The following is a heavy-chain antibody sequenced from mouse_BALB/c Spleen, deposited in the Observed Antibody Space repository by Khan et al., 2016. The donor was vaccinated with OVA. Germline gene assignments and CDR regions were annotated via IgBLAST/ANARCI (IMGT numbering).Heavy chain of an antibody. CDR1: GYTFTSYY. J-gene: IGHJ3*01. CDR2: INPSNGGT. V-gene: IGHV1S81*02. D-gene: IGHD3-2*01. CDR3: TRRGTARATLWFAY. Sequence: QVQLKQSGAELVKPGASVKLSCKASGYTFTSYYMYWLKQRPGQGLEWIGEINPSNGGTNFNEKFKSTATLTVDKSSSTAYMQLRSLPSEDYAVYDCTRRGTARATLWFAYWGQGTLVTVSA.